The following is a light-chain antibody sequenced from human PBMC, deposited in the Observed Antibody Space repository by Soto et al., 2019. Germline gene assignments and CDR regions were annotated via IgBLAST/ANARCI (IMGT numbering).Light chain of an antibody. CDR1: NIGTKS. Sequence: SYELTQAPSVSVAPGQTARITCGGNNIGTKSVHWYQQKPGQATVPVVYDDNKRPSGIPERFSGSNSGNTATLTISRVEAGDEADYYCQVWDSSSDLVVFGGGTQLTVL. V-gene: IGLV3-21*02. J-gene: IGLJ2*01. CDR2: DDN. CDR3: QVWDSSSDLVV.